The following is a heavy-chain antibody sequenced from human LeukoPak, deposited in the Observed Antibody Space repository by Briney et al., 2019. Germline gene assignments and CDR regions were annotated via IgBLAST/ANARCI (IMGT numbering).Heavy chain of an antibody. J-gene: IGHJ6*03. Sequence: SQTLSLTCTVSGGSINSGSYYWSWIRQPAGKGLEWMGHFYTSGHTSYNPSLKSRVTISVDTSKNQFSLKMNSVTAADTAVYYCARGVHGYSYGYVPWELYSYMDVWGNGTTVSISS. CDR1: GGSINSGSYY. V-gene: IGHV4-61*09. CDR3: ARGVHGYSYGYVPWELYSYMDV. D-gene: IGHD5-18*01. CDR2: FYTSGHT.